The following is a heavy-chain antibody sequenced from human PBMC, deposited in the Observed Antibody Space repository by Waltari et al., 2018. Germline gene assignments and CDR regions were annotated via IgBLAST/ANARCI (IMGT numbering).Heavy chain of an antibody. D-gene: IGHD4-17*01. Sequence: QVQLVQSGAEVTKPGSSVKVSCKASVGTFTSYAISWVRHAPGQGLEGMGGIIPIFGTANYAQKCQGRVTITTDESTSTAYMELSSLRSEDTAVYYCARSPGYGDYPDYWGQGTLVTVSS. CDR3: ARSPGYGDYPDY. V-gene: IGHV1-69*05. CDR1: VGTFTSYA. J-gene: IGHJ4*02. CDR2: IIPIFGTA.